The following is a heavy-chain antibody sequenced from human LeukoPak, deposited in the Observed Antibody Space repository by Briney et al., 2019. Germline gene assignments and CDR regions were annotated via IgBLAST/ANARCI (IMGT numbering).Heavy chain of an antibody. CDR2: IYSGGST. CDR3: ASQNSYSSGWYRDY. Sequence: GGSLRLSCAASGFTVSSNYMSWVRQAPGEGLEWVSVIYSGGSTYYADSVKGRFTISRDNSKNTLYLQMNSLRAEDTAVYYCASQNSYSSGWYRDYWGQGTLVTVSS. V-gene: IGHV3-53*01. J-gene: IGHJ4*02. CDR1: GFTVSSNY. D-gene: IGHD6-19*01.